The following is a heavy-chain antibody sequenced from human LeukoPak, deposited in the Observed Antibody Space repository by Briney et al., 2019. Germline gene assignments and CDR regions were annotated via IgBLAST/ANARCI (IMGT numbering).Heavy chain of an antibody. CDR3: AKLTGFDDYYYYYYMDV. CDR1: GFTFSSYS. V-gene: IGHV3-21*04. CDR2: ISSSSSYI. J-gene: IGHJ6*03. Sequence: PGGSLRLSCAASGFTFSSYSMNWVRQAPGKGLEWVSSISSSSSYIYYADSVKGRFTISRDNSKNTLYLQMNSLRAEDTAVYYCAKLTGFDDYYYYYYMDVWGKGTTVTVSS. D-gene: IGHD3-9*01.